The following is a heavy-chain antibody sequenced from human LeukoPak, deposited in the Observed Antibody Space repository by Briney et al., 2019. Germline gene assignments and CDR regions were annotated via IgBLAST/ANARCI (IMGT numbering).Heavy chain of an antibody. Sequence: ASVTVSCKTSGYTFTGYYIQWIRRAPGQGLECIGSINPHSGGAMYAQNFKGRVAMTRDTSVSTAYTELSALKSDDTAVYYCARDLGQCSTTSCYFDSWGQGALVSVSS. CDR2: INPHSGGA. CDR3: ARDLGQCSTTSCYFDS. D-gene: IGHD2-2*01. CDR1: GYTFTGYY. J-gene: IGHJ4*02. V-gene: IGHV1-2*02.